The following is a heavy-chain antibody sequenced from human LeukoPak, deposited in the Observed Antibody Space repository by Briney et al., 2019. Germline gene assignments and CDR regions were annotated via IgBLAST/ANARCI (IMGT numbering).Heavy chain of an antibody. CDR2: ITDSGGTT. CDR3: AKGRYYDSSGYCLLEY. D-gene: IGHD3-22*01. V-gene: IGHV3-23*01. CDR1: GFTFSTYA. J-gene: IGHJ4*02. Sequence: GGSLRLSCAASGFTFSTYAMTWARQAPGKGLEWVSGITDSGGTTYYADSVKGRFTISRDNSKNTLYLQMNSLRAEDTALYYCAKGRYYDSSGYCLLEYWGQGTLVTVSS.